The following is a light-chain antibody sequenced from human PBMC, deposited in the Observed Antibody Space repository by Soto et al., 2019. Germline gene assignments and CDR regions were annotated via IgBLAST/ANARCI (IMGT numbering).Light chain of an antibody. J-gene: IGKJ1*01. CDR2: DAS. CDR1: QSINSW. CDR3: QQYHRYSRT. Sequence: DIQMTQAPSTLSAFVGDRGTLTCRASQSINSWLAWYQQKPGKAPKLLIYDASSLQSGVPSRFTGSGFGTEFTLTISSLQPDDFATYYCQQYHRYSRTFGQGTKVDIK. V-gene: IGKV1-5*01.